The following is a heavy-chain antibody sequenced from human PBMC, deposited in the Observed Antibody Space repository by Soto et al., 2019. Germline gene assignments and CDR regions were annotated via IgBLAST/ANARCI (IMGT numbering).Heavy chain of an antibody. CDR2: IYHTGTT. CDR1: GGSISSIDYF. J-gene: IGHJ5*02. V-gene: IGHV4-30-4*01. Sequence: SETLSLTCSVSGGSISSIDYFWSWIRQPPGKGLEWIGFIYHTGTTYYNPSLRSRVTISIDTSKSQFSMKLNSVTASDTAVYYCARVMAAMQNWLDPWGQGTLVTVSS. CDR3: ARVMAAMQNWLDP. D-gene: IGHD2-2*01.